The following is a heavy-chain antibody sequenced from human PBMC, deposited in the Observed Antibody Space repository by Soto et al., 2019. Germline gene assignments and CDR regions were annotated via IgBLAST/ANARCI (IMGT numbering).Heavy chain of an antibody. CDR1: GYSFTRCW. CDR2: IDPSDSYT. V-gene: IGHV5-10-1*01. CDR3: ARHGYCSSTSCYTYYYYYGMDV. D-gene: IGHD2-2*02. J-gene: IGHJ6*02. Sequence: ESLTISFKCSGYSFTRCWISWVRQMPGKGLEWMGRIDPSDSYTNYSPSFQGHVTISADKSISTAYLQWSSLKASDTAMYYCARHGYCSSTSCYTYYYYYGMDVWGQGTTVTVSS.